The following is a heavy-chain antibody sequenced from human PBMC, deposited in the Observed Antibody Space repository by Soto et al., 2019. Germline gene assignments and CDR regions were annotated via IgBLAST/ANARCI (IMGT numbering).Heavy chain of an antibody. CDR2: ISYDGSNK. D-gene: IGHD2-2*01. J-gene: IGHJ6*03. V-gene: IGHV3-30*18. Sequence: GGSLTLSCAASGFTFSSGVMHWVRQAPGKGLEWVAVISYDGSNKYYADAVKGRFTISRDNSKNTLYLQMNSLRAEDTAVYYCAKDEDLRYCSSTSCYAEYYYYYMDVWGKGTTVTVSS. CDR3: AKDEDLRYCSSTSCYAEYYYYYMDV. CDR1: GFTFSSGV.